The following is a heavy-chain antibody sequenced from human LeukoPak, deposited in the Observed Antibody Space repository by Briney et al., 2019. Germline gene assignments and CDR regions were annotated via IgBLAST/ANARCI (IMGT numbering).Heavy chain of an antibody. CDR2: ISPNSGGT. D-gene: IGHD3-22*01. J-gene: IGHJ4*02. Sequence: ASVKVSCKASGYTFTGYYMHWLRQAPGQGLEWMGWISPNSGGTNYARKFQGRVTMTRDTSISTAYMELSRLRSDDTAVYYCARDLWGYYYDSSGYYFDYWGQGTLVTVSS. CDR1: GYTFTGYY. CDR3: ARDLWGYYYDSSGYYFDY. V-gene: IGHV1-2*02.